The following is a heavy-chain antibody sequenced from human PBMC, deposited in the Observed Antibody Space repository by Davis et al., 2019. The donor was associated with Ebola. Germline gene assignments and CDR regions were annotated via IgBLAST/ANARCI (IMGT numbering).Heavy chain of an antibody. Sequence: PGGSLRLSCAASGFTFSSYSMNWVRQAPGKGLEWVSSISSSSSYIYYADSVKGRFTISRDNAKNSLYLQMNSLRAEDTAVYYCASRSSWRRAFDIWGQGTMVTVSS. CDR3: ASRSSWRRAFDI. J-gene: IGHJ3*02. CDR1: GFTFSSYS. D-gene: IGHD3-10*01. CDR2: ISSSSSYI. V-gene: IGHV3-21*01.